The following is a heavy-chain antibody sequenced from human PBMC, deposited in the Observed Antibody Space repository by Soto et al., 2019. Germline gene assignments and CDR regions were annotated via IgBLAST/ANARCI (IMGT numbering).Heavy chain of an antibody. D-gene: IGHD6-19*01. CDR2: INAGNGNT. CDR1: GYTFTSYA. Sequence: ASVKVSCKASGYTFTSYAMHWVRQAPGQRLEWMGWINAGNGNTKYSQKFQGRVTITRDTSASTAYMELSSLRSEDTAVYYCARDRAVAGTRWFDPGGQGTLVTSPQ. CDR3: ARDRAVAGTRWFDP. J-gene: IGHJ5*02. V-gene: IGHV1-3*01.